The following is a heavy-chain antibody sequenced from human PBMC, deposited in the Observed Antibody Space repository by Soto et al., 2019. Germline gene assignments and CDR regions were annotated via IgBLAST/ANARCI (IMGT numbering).Heavy chain of an antibody. V-gene: IGHV3-33*01. Sequence: QVQLVESGGGVVQPRRSLRLSCAASGFSLSNYAMQWVRQAPGKGLEWVAVIWYDGSNKYYADSVKGRFTISRDNSQNTLYLQMNSLRAEDTAVYYCARDRGSGMYYYYGMDVWGQGTTVTVSS. CDR2: IWYDGSNK. J-gene: IGHJ6*02. D-gene: IGHD3-10*01. CDR1: GFSLSNYA. CDR3: ARDRGSGMYYYYGMDV.